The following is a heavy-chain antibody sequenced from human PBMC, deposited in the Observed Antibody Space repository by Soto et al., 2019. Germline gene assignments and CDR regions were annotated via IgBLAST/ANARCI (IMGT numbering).Heavy chain of an antibody. D-gene: IGHD2-2*03. CDR2: ISAYNGNT. CDR1: GYTFTSYG. CDR3: ASVTWMVDAFDI. V-gene: IGHV1-18*01. Sequence: ASVKVSCTASGYTFTSYGISWVRQAPGQGLEWMGWISAYNGNTNYAQKLQGRVTMTTDTSTSTAYMELRSLRSDDTAVYYCASVTWMVDAFDIWGQGTMVTVSS. J-gene: IGHJ3*02.